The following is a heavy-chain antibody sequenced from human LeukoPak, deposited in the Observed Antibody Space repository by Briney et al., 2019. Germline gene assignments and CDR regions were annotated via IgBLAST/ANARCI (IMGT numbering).Heavy chain of an antibody. D-gene: IGHD3-22*01. V-gene: IGHV1-69*04. CDR3: ARAAVRPTYYDSSGYYYPPVY. Sequence: ASVKVSCKASGGTFSSYAIRWVRQAPGQGREWMGRIIPILGIANYAQKFQGRVTITADKSTSTAYMELSSLRSEDTAVYYGARAAVRPTYYDSSGYYYPPVYWGQGTLVTVSS. CDR2: IIPILGIA. CDR1: GGTFSSYA. J-gene: IGHJ4*02.